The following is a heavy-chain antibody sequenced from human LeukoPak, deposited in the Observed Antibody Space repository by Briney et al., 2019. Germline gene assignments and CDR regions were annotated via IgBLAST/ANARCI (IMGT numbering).Heavy chain of an antibody. CDR2: INHSGST. Sequence: KPSETLSLTCAVYGGSFSGYYWSWIRQPPGKGLEWIGEINHSGSTNYNPSLKSRVTISVDTSKNQFSLKLSSVTAADTAVYYCARLREDIVVVPASFPWGQGTLVTVSS. CDR3: ARLREDIVVVPASFP. J-gene: IGHJ5*02. D-gene: IGHD2-2*01. CDR1: GGSFSGYY. V-gene: IGHV4-34*01.